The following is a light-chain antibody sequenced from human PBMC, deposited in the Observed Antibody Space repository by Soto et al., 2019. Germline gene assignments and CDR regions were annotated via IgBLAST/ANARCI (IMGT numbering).Light chain of an antibody. J-gene: IGKJ4*02. V-gene: IGKV3-11*01. CDR3: QQCDSGLT. CDR1: QSIGTS. Sequence: EIILTQSPVTLSLSPGERATLSCRSSQSIGTSLAWYQQIPGQAPRLLIFDASNRAPGVPARFSGTGSVTEFTLTISSLEPEDFALYYCQQCDSGLTFGGGSRMEI. CDR2: DAS.